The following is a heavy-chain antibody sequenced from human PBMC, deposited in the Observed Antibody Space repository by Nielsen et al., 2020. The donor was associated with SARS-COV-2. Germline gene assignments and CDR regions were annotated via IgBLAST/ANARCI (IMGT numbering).Heavy chain of an antibody. CDR2: INPNSGGT. D-gene: IGHD2-2*01. CDR3: ARGEELREQLLFGFDP. Sequence: WVRQAPGQGLEWMGWINPNSGGTNYAQKFQGWVTMTRDTSISTAYMELSRLRSDDTAVYYCARGEELREQLLFGFDPWGQGTLVTVSS. V-gene: IGHV1-2*04. J-gene: IGHJ5*02.